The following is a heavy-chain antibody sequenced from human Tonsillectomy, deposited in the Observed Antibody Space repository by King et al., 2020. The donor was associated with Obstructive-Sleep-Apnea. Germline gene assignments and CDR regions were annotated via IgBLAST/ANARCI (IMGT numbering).Heavy chain of an antibody. V-gene: IGHV4-34*01. D-gene: IGHD3-3*01. CDR1: GGSFSGYY. J-gene: IGHJ5*02. CDR2: INHSGST. Sequence: VQLQQWGAGLLKPSETLSLTCAVYGGSFSGYYCSWIRQPPGKGLEWIGEINHSGSTNYNPSLKSRVTMSVDTSKNQFSLKLSSVTAAATAVYYWARVIVGVVIIGGWFDPWGQGTLVTVSA. CDR3: ARVIVGVVIIGGWFDP.